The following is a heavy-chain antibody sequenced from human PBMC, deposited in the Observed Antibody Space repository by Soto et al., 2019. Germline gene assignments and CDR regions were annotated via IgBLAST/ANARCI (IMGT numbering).Heavy chain of an antibody. CDR2: IRAYNGDT. J-gene: IGHJ6*02. CDR3: ARIAAESDFAMDV. CDR1: GYIFTTYI. D-gene: IGHD6-25*01. Sequence: QVQLVQSGAEVKKPGASLKVSCKASGYIFTTYIITWVRQAPGQGLEWMGWIRAYNGDTTYPQKVQGRVTMTMETSTSTAYMELRSLRSDDTAVYYCARIAAESDFAMDVWGQATTVTVSS. V-gene: IGHV1-18*01.